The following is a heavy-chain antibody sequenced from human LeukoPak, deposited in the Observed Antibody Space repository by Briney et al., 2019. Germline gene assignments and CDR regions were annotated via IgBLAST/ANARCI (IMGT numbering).Heavy chain of an antibody. D-gene: IGHD1-26*01. CDR3: TTEGSGSYPPFDY. CDR2: IKSKTDGGTI. V-gene: IGHV3-15*01. CDR1: GFTSSNAW. Sequence: SGGSLRLSCAASGFTSSNAWMSWVRQAPGKGLEWVGRIKSKTDGGTIDYAAPVKGRFTISRDDSKNTLYLQMNSLKTEDTAVYYCTTEGSGSYPPFDYWGQGTLVAVSS. J-gene: IGHJ4*02.